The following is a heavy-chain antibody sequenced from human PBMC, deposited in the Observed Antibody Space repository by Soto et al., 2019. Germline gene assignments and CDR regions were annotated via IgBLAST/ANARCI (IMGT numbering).Heavy chain of an antibody. D-gene: IGHD6-19*01. V-gene: IGHV3-7*04. CDR3: ARSRGGWPYYFDY. J-gene: IGHJ4*02. CDR1: GFTFSSYW. CDR2: IKQDGSEK. Sequence: PGGSLRLSCAASGFTFSSYWMSWVRQAPGKGLEWVANIKQDGSEKYYVDSVKGRFTISRDNAKNSLYLQMNSLRAEDTAVYYCARSRGGWPYYFDYWGQGTLVTVSS.